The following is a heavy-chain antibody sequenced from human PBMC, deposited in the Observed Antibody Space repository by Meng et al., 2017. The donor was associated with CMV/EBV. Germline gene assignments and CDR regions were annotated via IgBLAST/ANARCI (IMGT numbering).Heavy chain of an antibody. Sequence: QVQLQESGPGLVKPSETLSLTCTVSGGSISSYCKNWIRQPPGKGMELIGYSYFSRSTNSNPSLKSRGPISVETYKNQFSLKLSSVTAADTAVYYCASFHVDTAAGEYWGQGTLVTVSS. J-gene: IGHJ4*02. CDR1: GGSISSYC. D-gene: IGHD5-18*01. CDR3: ASFHVDTAAGEY. V-gene: IGHV4-59*01. CDR2: SYFSRST.